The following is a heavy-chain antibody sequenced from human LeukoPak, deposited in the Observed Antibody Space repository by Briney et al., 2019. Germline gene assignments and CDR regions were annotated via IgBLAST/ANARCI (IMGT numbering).Heavy chain of an antibody. CDR3: ARHAGLWGFDY. V-gene: IGHV4-59*08. CDR1: GGSISNYY. Sequence: SETLSLTCTVSGGSISNYYWTWIRQPPGKGLEWIAYIYYSGSTKYNPSLKSRVTISVDTSKNLFSLKLSSVTAADTAVYYCARHAGLWGFDYWGQGTLVTVSS. D-gene: IGHD3-16*01. CDR2: IYYSGST. J-gene: IGHJ4*02.